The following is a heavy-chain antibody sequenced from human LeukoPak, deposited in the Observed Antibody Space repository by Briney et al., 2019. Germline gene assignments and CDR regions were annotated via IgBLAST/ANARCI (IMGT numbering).Heavy chain of an antibody. V-gene: IGHV3-33*01. CDR3: AREPVPDSGIYTVPFDY. J-gene: IGHJ4*01. D-gene: IGHD3-10*01. CDR2: IWYDGSNK. Sequence: GGSLRLSCAASGFTFNNYGMHWVRQAPGKGLEWVAVIWYDGSNKYYADSVKGRFTISRDNSKNTLYLQMNCLRAEDTAVYYCAREPVPDSGIYTVPFDYWGQEPWSPSPQ. CDR1: GFTFNNYG.